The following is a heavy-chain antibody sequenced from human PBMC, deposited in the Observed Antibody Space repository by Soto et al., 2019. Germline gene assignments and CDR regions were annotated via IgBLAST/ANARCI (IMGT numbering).Heavy chain of an antibody. CDR3: AKGRYCSGTSCDPDTFDP. D-gene: IGHD2-2*01. CDR2: ISGSGGST. J-gene: IGHJ5*02. CDR1: GFTFSSYA. Sequence: EVQLLESGGGLVQPGGSLRLSCAASGFTFSSYAMSWVRQAPGKGLEWVSAISGSGGSTYYADSVKGRFTISRNNSKNPLYLQMNGLRAEDTGVYYCAKGRYCSGTSCDPDTFDPWGQGTLVTVSS. V-gene: IGHV3-23*01.